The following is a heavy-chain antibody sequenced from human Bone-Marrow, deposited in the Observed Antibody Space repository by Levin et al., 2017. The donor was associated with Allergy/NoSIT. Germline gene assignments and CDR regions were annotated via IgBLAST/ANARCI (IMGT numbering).Heavy chain of an antibody. J-gene: IGHJ6*02. CDR1: GFTFTTYA. CDR3: ARDSVEVVEPAPDDNNQPSLLMDV. V-gene: IGHV3-33*01. CDR2: IWYDGSNE. D-gene: IGHD3-22*01. Sequence: GESLKISCATSGFTFTTYAIHWVRQAPGKGLEWMAVIWYDGSNEYYADSVRGRFTISRDNSKNTLYLQMNSLRAEDTAVYFCARDSVEVVEPAPDDNNQPSLLMDVWGQGTTVIVSS.